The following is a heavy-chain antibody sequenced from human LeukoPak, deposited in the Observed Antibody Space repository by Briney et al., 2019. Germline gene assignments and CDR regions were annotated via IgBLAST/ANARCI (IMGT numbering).Heavy chain of an antibody. CDR1: GFTFSSYS. V-gene: IGHV3-21*01. CDR3: ARDLVQQGDWFDP. J-gene: IGHJ5*02. CDR2: ISSSSSYI. Sequence: GGSLRLSCAASGFTFSSYSMNWVRQAPGKGLEWVSSISSSSSYIYYADSVKGRFTISRDNAKNSLYPQMNSLRAEDTAVYYCARDLVQQGDWFDPWGQGTLVTVSS. D-gene: IGHD3-10*01.